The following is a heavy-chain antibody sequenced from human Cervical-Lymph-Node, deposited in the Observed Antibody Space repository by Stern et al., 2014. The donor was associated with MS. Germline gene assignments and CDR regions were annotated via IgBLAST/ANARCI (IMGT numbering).Heavy chain of an antibody. CDR1: GFTFSDYY. J-gene: IGHJ3*02. CDR3: ARDGKVVVVGAFDI. V-gene: IGHV3-11*01. Sequence: QLVQSGGGLVKPGGSLRLSCTASGFTFSDYYMSWIRQTPGKGLEWLSYISSSGDTMFYADSVKGRFTISRDNAKNTLYLQMHSLRAEDTAVYYCARDGKVVVVGAFDIWGQGTKVTVSS. D-gene: IGHD3-22*01. CDR2: ISSSGDTM.